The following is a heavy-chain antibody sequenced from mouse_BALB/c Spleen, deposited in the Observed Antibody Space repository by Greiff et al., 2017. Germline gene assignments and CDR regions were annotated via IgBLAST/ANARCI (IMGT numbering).Heavy chain of an antibody. V-gene: IGHV3-8*02. J-gene: IGHJ3*01. CDR2: ISYSGST. CDR3: ARDYDGGVWFAY. Sequence: EVKLMESGPSLVKPSQTLSLTCSVTGDSITSGYWNWIRKFPGNKLEYMGYISYSGSTYYNPSLKSRISITRDTSKNQYYLQLNSVTTEDTATYYCARDYDGGVWFAYWGQGTLVTVSA. CDR1: GDSITSGY. D-gene: IGHD2-4*01.